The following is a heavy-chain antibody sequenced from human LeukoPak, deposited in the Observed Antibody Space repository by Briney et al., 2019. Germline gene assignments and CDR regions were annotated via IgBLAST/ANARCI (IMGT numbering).Heavy chain of an antibody. D-gene: IGHD3-9*01. Sequence: SETLSLTCSVFGGSVASCDYYWSWIRQPPGKGLEWIGYIYYSGSTYYNPSLKSRVTISVDTSKNQFSLKLSSVTAADTAVYYCARLSPRLTGYSPAYYFDYWGQGTLVTVSS. CDR3: ARLSPRLTGYSPAYYFDY. CDR2: IYYSGST. V-gene: IGHV4-61*08. J-gene: IGHJ4*02. CDR1: GGSVASCDYY.